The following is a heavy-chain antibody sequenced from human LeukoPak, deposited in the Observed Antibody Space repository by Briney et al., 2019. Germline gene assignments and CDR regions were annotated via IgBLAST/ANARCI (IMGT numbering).Heavy chain of an antibody. V-gene: IGHV4-34*01. D-gene: IGHD3-10*01. CDR2: INHSGST. CDR3: ARGLVPLGSPYYYYYYMDV. Sequence: KASETLSLTCAVYGGSFSGYYWSWIRQPPGKGLEWIGEINHSGSTNYNPSLKSRVTISVDTSKNQFSLKLSSVTAADTAVYYCARGLVPLGSPYYYYYYMDVWGKGTTVTVSS. J-gene: IGHJ6*03. CDR1: GGSFSGYY.